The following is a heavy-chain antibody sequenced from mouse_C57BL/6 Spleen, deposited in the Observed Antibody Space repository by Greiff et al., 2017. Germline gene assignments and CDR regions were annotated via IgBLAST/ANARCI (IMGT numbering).Heavy chain of an antibody. CDR1: GYAFSSYW. J-gene: IGHJ2*01. V-gene: IGHV1-80*01. D-gene: IGHD1-1*01. CDR2: IYPGDGDT. Sequence: VKLMESGAELVKPGASVKISCKASGYAFSSYWMNWVKQRPGKGLEWIGQIYPGDGDTNYNGKFKGKATLTADKSSSTAYMQLSSLTSEDSAVYFCARNYYGSSNFDYWGQGTTLTVSS. CDR3: ARNYYGSSNFDY.